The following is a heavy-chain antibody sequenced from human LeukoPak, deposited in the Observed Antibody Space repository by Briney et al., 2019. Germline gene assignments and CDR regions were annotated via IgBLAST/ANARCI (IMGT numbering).Heavy chain of an antibody. Sequence: SQTLSLTCVASGGSISSGGYSWSWIRQPPGRGLESIGYIYHSGATYYNPSIKSRVTISVDRPKDQFSLKLTSVTAADTAVYYCARGPNDILTGYYRTFFDYWGQGALVTVSS. V-gene: IGHV4-30-2*01. CDR1: GGSISSGGYS. CDR3: ARGPNDILTGYYRTFFDY. J-gene: IGHJ4*02. CDR2: IYHSGAT. D-gene: IGHD3-9*01.